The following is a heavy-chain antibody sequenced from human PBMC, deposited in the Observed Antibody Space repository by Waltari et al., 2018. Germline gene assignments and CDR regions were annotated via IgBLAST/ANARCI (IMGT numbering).Heavy chain of an antibody. CDR1: GGSISSYY. V-gene: IGHV4-59*01. D-gene: IGHD3-22*01. Sequence: QVQLQESGPGLVKPSETLSLTCTVSGGSISSYYWSWIRQPPGKGLEWIGYIYYRGSTNYNPYLKSRVTISVDTSKNQCSLKLSSVTAADTAVYYCARDSTYYYDSSGYLPSYYFDYWGQGTLVTVSS. CDR2: IYYRGST. J-gene: IGHJ4*02. CDR3: ARDSTYYYDSSGYLPSYYFDY.